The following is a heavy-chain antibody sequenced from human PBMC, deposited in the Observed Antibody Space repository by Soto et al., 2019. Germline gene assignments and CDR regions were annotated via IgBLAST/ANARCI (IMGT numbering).Heavy chain of an antibody. D-gene: IGHD1-26*01. Sequence: GGSLRLSCAASGFTFSSYAMSWVRQAPGKGLEWVSGISGSGGTTYYADSVKGRFTISRDNSKNTQYLQMNSLRAEDTALYYCAKGLGQGYYYYYGLDVWGQGTTVTV. CDR2: ISGSGGTT. V-gene: IGHV3-23*01. CDR1: GFTFSSYA. J-gene: IGHJ6*02. CDR3: AKGLGQGYYYYYGLDV.